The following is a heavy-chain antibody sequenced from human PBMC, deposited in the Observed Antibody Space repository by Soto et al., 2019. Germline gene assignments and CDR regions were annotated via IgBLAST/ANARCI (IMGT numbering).Heavy chain of an antibody. D-gene: IGHD2-15*01. CDR1: GGSISSYY. CDR3: ARHSESYCSGGSCYHYNWFDP. CDR2: IYYSGST. Sequence: LSLTCTVSGGSISSYYWSWIRPPPGKGLEWIGYIYYSGSTNYNPSLKSRVTLSVDTAKNQFSLKLSSVTAADTAVYYCARHSESYCSGGSCYHYNWFDPWGQGTLVTVSS. V-gene: IGHV4-59*01. J-gene: IGHJ5*02.